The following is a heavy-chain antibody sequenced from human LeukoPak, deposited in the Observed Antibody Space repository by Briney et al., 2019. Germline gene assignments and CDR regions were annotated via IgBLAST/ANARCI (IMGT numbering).Heavy chain of an antibody. CDR2: IYHSGSP. CDR3: ARASSGSYSGPIYYYYYMDV. V-gene: IGHV4-30-4*08. CDR1: GGSVGRGDYY. D-gene: IGHD1-26*01. Sequence: SQTLSLTCTVSGGSVGRGDYYWSWIRQPPGKGLEWIGCIYHSGSPYYNPSLKSRVTISLDTPKNQFSLKLSSVTAADTAVYYCARASSGSYSGPIYYYYYMDVWGKGTTVTVSS. J-gene: IGHJ6*03.